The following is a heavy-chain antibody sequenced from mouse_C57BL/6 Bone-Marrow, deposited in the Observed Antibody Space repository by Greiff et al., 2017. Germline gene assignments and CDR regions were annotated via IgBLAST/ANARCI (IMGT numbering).Heavy chain of an antibody. CDR1: GYTFTSYW. Sequence: QVQLQQPGAELVKPGASVKLSCKASGYTFTSYWMHWVKQRPGQGLEWIGRIHPNSGSTNYNEKFKSKATLTADKSSSTAYMHLSILTSEDSAVYYCAPFPFAYWGQGTLVTVSA. CDR2: IHPNSGST. J-gene: IGHJ3*01. V-gene: IGHV1-64*01. CDR3: APFPFAY.